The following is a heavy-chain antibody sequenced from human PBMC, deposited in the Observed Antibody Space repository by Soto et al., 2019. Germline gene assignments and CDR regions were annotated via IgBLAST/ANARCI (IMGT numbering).Heavy chain of an antibody. Sequence: QVQLVQSGAEVKKPGSSVKVSCKASGGTFSSYAISWVRQAPGQGLEWMGGIIPIFGTANYAQKFQGRVTITADESTSTAYRELSSLRSEDTAVYYCARGLYYGSGREGYFDYWGQGTLVTVSS. CDR1: GGTFSSYA. D-gene: IGHD3-10*01. CDR3: ARGLYYGSGREGYFDY. CDR2: IIPIFGTA. J-gene: IGHJ4*02. V-gene: IGHV1-69*01.